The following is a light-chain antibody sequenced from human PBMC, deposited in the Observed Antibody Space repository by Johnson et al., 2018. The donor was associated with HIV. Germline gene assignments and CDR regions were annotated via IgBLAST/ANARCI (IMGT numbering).Light chain of an antibody. Sequence: QSILTQPPSVSAAPGQKVTISCSGSSSNIGNSYVSWYQQLPGTAPKLLIYENNKRPSWIPDRFSGSKSGTSATLGITGLPTGDEADYYCGTWDSSLSASYVFGTGTKVTVL. V-gene: IGLV1-51*02. CDR1: SSNIGNSY. CDR3: GTWDSSLSASYV. J-gene: IGLJ1*01. CDR2: ENN.